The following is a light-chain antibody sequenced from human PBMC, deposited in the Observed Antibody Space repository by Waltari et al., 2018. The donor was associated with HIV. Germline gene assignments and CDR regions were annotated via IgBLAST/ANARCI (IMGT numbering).Light chain of an antibody. CDR3: AAWDDSLSGHVV. CDR2: RNN. CDR1: SSNFGSNY. V-gene: IGLV1-47*01. Sequence: QSVLTQPPSASGTPGQRVTISCSGSSSNFGSNYVHWYQQLPGTAPKLLIYRNNQRPSGVPDRFSASKSGTSASLAISGLRSDDEADYYCAAWDDSLSGHVVFGGGTKLTVL. J-gene: IGLJ2*01.